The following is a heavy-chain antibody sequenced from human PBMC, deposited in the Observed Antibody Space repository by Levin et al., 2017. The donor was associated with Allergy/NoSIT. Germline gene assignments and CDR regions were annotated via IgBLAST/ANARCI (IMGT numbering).Heavy chain of an antibody. CDR2: IYYSGST. V-gene: IGHV4-39*01. CDR1: GGSISSSSYY. J-gene: IGHJ5*02. CDR3: ARQSVAAANWGWFDP. Sequence: PSETLSLTCTVSGGSISSSSYYWGWIRQPPGKGLEWIGSIYYSGSTYYNPSLKSRVTISVDTSKNQFSLKLSSVTAADTAVYYCARQSVAAANWGWFDPWGQGTLVTVSS. D-gene: IGHD6-13*01.